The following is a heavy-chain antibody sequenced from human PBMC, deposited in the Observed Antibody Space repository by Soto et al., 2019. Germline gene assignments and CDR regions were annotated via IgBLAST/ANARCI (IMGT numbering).Heavy chain of an antibody. J-gene: IGHJ3*02. CDR3: AVRLTGYPNEVFDI. V-gene: IGHV3-15*07. Sequence: EVQLVESGGGLVKPGESLRLSCVGADFSFCNAWMNWVRQAPGKGLEWVGRFKSESDGGTIDYAAPVKGRFIISRDDLTHTLFLETNRPKTEDTAMYYCAVRLTGYPNEVFDIWGQATVVTVSS. CDR1: DFSFCNAW. CDR2: FKSESDGGTI. D-gene: IGHD3-9*01.